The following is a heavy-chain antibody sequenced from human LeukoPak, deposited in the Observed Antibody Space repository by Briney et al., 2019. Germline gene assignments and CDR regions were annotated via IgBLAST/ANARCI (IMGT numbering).Heavy chain of an antibody. CDR2: INSDGSST. J-gene: IGHJ4*02. V-gene: IGHV3-74*01. Sequence: GGSLRLSCAASGFTFSSYWMHWVRQAPGKGLVWVSRINSDGSSTSYADSVKGRFTISRDNAKNTLYLQMNSLRAEDTAVYYCAVAYSTSGYYPVDYWGQGALVTVSS. CDR3: AVAYSTSGYYPVDY. D-gene: IGHD3-22*01. CDR1: GFTFSSYW.